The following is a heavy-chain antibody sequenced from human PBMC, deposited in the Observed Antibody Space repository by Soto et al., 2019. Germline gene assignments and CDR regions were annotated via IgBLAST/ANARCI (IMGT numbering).Heavy chain of an antibody. CDR1: GYTFTSYG. CDR3: ARDTLLWFGELLPHFDY. CDR2: ISAFNGNT. Sequence: QVQLVQSGAEVKKPGASVKVSCKASGYTFTSYGISWVRQAPGQGLEWMGWISAFNGNTNYAQKLQGRVTMTTDTSTSTAYMELRSLRSDDTAVYYCARDTLLWFGELLPHFDYWGQGTLVTVSS. D-gene: IGHD3-10*01. J-gene: IGHJ4*02. V-gene: IGHV1-18*01.